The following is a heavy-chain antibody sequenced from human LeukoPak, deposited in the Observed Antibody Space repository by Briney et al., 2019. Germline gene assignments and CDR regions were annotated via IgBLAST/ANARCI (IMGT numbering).Heavy chain of an antibody. CDR1: GFTFDDYG. Sequence: GGSLRLSCAASGFTFDDYGMSWVRQAPGKGLEWVSGINWNGGSTGYADSVKGRFTISRDNAKNSLYLQMNSLRAEDTALYYCARSNSGSFKYYFDYWGQGALVTVSS. V-gene: IGHV3-20*04. CDR2: INWNGGST. D-gene: IGHD6-6*01. J-gene: IGHJ4*02. CDR3: ARSNSGSFKYYFDY.